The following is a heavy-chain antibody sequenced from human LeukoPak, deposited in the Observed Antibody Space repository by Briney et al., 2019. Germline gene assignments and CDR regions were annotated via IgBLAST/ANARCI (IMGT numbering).Heavy chain of an antibody. Sequence: SETLSLTCTVSGGSISSYYWSWIRQPPGKGLEWIGYIYYSGSTNYNPSLKSRVTISVDTSKNQFSLTLSSVTAADTAVYYCVRHSCSSTSCYAVVDWFDPLGQGTLVTVSS. CDR2: IYYSGST. V-gene: IGHV4-59*08. CDR1: GGSISSYY. D-gene: IGHD2-2*01. J-gene: IGHJ5*02. CDR3: VRHSCSSTSCYAVVDWFDP.